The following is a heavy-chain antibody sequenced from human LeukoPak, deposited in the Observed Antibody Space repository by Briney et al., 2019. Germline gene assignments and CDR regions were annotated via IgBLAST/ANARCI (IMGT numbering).Heavy chain of an antibody. CDR2: ISGSGGAT. V-gene: IGHV3-23*01. Sequence: GSLRLSCAASGFTFSGYAMSWVRQAPGKVLEWVSAISGSGGATYYADSVKGRFTVSRDNSKNTLYVQMNSLRAEDTAVYYCAKTVVTAIRGGFDYWGRGTLVTVSS. CDR3: AKTVVTAIRGGFDY. D-gene: IGHD2-21*02. CDR1: GFTFSGYA. J-gene: IGHJ4*02.